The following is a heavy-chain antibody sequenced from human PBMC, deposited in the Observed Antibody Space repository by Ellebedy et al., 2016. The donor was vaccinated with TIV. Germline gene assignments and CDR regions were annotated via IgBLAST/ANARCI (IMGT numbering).Heavy chain of an antibody. CDR1: GGFISNYY. Sequence: MPGGSLRLSCAVSGGFISNYYWTWIRQSPETGLEWIGYIYHSGSNGSNPSLKSRVTISVDTSKNQFSLKLSSVTAADTAVYYCASQHLSDAFDIWGQGTMVTVSS. CDR3: ASQHLSDAFDI. D-gene: IGHD2-2*01. V-gene: IGHV4-59*01. CDR2: IYHSGSN. J-gene: IGHJ3*02.